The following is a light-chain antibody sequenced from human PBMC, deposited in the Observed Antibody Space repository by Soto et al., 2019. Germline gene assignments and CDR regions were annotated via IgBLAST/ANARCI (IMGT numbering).Light chain of an antibody. CDR3: SSYSTTSSPHVL. V-gene: IGLV2-14*01. Sequence: QSALTQPASVSGSPGQSITISCTGTRSDVGRYNYVSWYQQRPGSAPKLIIFEVTSRPSGISARFSGSKSGNTASLTISGLQVEDEADYFCSSYSTTSSPHVLFGGGTQLTVL. J-gene: IGLJ2*01. CDR1: RSDVGRYNY. CDR2: EVT.